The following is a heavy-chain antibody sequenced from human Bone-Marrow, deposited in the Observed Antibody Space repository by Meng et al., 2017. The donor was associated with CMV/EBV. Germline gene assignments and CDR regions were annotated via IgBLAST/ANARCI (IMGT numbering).Heavy chain of an antibody. CDR2: IIPIFAIA. J-gene: IGHJ5*02. CDR1: GYTFTGYY. D-gene: IGHD6-13*01. Sequence: SVKVSCKASGYTFTGYYMQWVRQAPGQGLEWMGGIIPIFAIANYAQKFQGRVTITTDESTSTAYMELSRLRSDDTAVYYCARGQYSSSWYRFDPWGQGTLVTVSS. V-gene: IGHV1-69*05. CDR3: ARGQYSSSWYRFDP.